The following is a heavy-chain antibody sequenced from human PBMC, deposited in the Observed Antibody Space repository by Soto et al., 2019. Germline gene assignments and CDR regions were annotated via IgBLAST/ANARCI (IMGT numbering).Heavy chain of an antibody. D-gene: IGHD4-17*01. V-gene: IGHV3-11*01. CDR3: ARDSWYLGYCDYGS. J-gene: IGHJ4*02. Sequence: QVQLVESGGGLVKPGGSLRLFYAASGSTFSDYYMSWIRQAPGKGLEWVSYISSSGSTIYYADSVKGRFTISRDNAKNSLYLQMNSLRAEDTAVYYCARDSWYLGYCDYGSGGQGTLVTVSS. CDR2: ISSSGSTI. CDR1: GSTFSDYY.